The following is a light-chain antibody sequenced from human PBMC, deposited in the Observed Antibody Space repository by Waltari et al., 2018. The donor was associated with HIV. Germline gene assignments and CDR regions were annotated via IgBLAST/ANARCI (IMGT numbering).Light chain of an antibody. CDR2: VNT. CDR1: SSNIGADYH. Sequence: QSVLTQPPSLSGAPGQTVTISCTGTSSNIGADYHVHWYQQLPGTAPKLLIYVNTIRPSGDPDRFSGCKSGTSSALAITGLQAGDEADYDCQPYYSSLSAWVFGGGTKLTVL. CDR3: QPYYSSLSAWV. V-gene: IGLV1-40*01. J-gene: IGLJ3*02.